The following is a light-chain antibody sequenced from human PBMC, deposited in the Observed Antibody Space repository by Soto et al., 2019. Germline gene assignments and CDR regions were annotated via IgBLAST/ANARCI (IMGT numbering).Light chain of an antibody. J-gene: IGKJ2*01. CDR2: AAS. CDR3: QQSYSTLPYS. Sequence: DIQMTQSPSSLSASVGDRVTIACRASQNIGNYLNWYQQKLGKAPKFLIDAASNLQGGVTSRLSVSGSGTNFTLTISSLRPEDFATYYGQQSYSTLPYSFGQGTKLE. V-gene: IGKV1-39*01. CDR1: QNIGNY.